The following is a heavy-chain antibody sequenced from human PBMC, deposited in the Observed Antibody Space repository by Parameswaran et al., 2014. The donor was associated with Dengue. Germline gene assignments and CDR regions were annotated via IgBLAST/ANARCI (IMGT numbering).Heavy chain of an antibody. CDR3: ARGPSLAYCGGDCYFY. J-gene: IGHJ4*02. Sequence: WVRQAPGQRLEWMGWINAGNGNTKYSQKFQGRVTITRDTSASTAYMELSSLRSEDTAVYYCARGPSLAYCGGDCYFYWGQGTLVTVSS. D-gene: IGHD2-21*02. V-gene: IGHV1-3*01. CDR2: INAGNGNT.